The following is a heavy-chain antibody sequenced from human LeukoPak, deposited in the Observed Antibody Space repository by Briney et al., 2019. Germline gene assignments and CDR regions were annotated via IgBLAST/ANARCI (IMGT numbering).Heavy chain of an antibody. D-gene: IGHD2-2*01. J-gene: IGHJ4*02. CDR2: INWNGGST. CDR3: ARDYARAVEY. V-gene: IGHV3-20*04. CDR1: GFTFDDYG. Sequence: GGSLRLSCAASGFTFDDYGMSWVRQAPGKGLEWVSGINWNGGSTGYADSVKGRFTISRDNAKSTLYLQMNSLRAEDTAVYYCARDYARAVEYWGQGTLATVSS.